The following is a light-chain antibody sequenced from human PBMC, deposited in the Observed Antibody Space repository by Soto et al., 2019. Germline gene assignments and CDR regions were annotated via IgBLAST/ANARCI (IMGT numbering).Light chain of an antibody. J-gene: IGKJ2*01. CDR2: DAS. CDR3: QQRSNWPPDKYT. CDR1: QSVSSY. Sequence: EIVLTQSPATLSLSPGERATLSCRASQSVSSYLAWYQQKPGQAPRLLIYDASNRATGIPARFSGSGSGTDFTPTISSLEPEDFAVYYCQQRSNWPPDKYTFGQGTKLEI. V-gene: IGKV3-11*01.